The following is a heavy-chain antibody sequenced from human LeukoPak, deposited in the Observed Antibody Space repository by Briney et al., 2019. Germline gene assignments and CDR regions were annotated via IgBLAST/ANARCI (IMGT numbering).Heavy chain of an antibody. V-gene: IGHV4-61*02. CDR1: GGSISSGSYY. CDR3: ARDGDYGGYDY. Sequence: SQTLSLTCTVSGGSISSGSYYWSWIRQPAGKGLEWIGCIYTSGSTNYNPSLKSRVTISVDTSKNQFSLKLSSVTAADTAVYYCARDGDYGGYDYWGQGTLVTVSS. CDR2: IYTSGST. J-gene: IGHJ4*02. D-gene: IGHD4-17*01.